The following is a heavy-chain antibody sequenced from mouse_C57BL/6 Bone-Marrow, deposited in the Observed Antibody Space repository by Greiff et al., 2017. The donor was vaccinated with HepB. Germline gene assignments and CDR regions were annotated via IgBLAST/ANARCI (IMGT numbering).Heavy chain of an antibody. CDR3: ARCRYSNLGAY. CDR2: IYPRSGNT. J-gene: IGHJ3*01. CDR1: GYTFTSYG. Sequence: LVESGAELARPGASVKLSCKASGYTFTSYGISWVNQRTGQGLEWIGEIYPRSGNTYYNEKFKGKATLTADKSSSTAYMELRSLTSEDSAVYFCARCRYSNLGAYWGQGTLVTVSA. V-gene: IGHV1-81*01. D-gene: IGHD2-5*01.